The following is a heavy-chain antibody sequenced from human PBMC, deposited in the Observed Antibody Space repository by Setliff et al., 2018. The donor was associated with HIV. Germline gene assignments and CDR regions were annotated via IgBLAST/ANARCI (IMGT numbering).Heavy chain of an antibody. CDR3: ARHHSGSYLTYFQD. D-gene: IGHD1-26*01. V-gene: IGHV4-59*08. CDR1: GGSISGFY. Sequence: ASETLSLTCSVSGGSISGFYWSWIRQPPGKGLEWIGYIYYSGSTNYNPSLKSRVTISVDTSKNQFSLNLRSMTAADTAVYYCARHHSGSYLTYFQDWGQGTLVTVSS. J-gene: IGHJ1*01. CDR2: IYYSGST.